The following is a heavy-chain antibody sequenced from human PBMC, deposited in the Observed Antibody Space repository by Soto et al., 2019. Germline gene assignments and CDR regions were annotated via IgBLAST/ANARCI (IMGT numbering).Heavy chain of an antibody. V-gene: IGHV5-51*01. CDR2: IYPGDSDT. D-gene: IGHD4-17*01. Sequence: PGESLKISCKGSGYSFTSYWIGWVRQMPGKGLEWMGIIYPGDSDTRYSPSFQGQVTISADKSISTAYLQWSSLKASDTAMYYCARHRGDYGDYVTEFDYWGQGTLVTVSS. J-gene: IGHJ4*02. CDR3: ARHRGDYGDYVTEFDY. CDR1: GYSFTSYW.